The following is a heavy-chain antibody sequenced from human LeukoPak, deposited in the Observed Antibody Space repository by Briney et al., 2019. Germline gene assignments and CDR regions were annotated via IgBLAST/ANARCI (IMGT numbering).Heavy chain of an antibody. D-gene: IGHD6-19*01. CDR1: GGSISSYY. CDR3: ATTGYISGRHESGTRSFDY. V-gene: IGHV4-59*08. J-gene: IGHJ4*02. Sequence: SETLSLTCTVSGGSISSYYWSWIRQPPGKGLEWIGYIYYSGTDYNPSLKSRVTMSVDTSKNQFSLKLTSVTAADTAVYYCATTGYISGRHESGTRSFDYWGQGTLVTVSS. CDR2: IYYSGT.